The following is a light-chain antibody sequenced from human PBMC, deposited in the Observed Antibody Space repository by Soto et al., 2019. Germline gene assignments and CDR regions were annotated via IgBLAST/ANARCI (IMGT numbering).Light chain of an antibody. J-gene: IGKJ3*01. CDR3: QQFNSYPFT. CDR2: AAS. Sequence: DIQLTQSPSFLSASVGDRVTITCRASQGITTYLAWYQQKPGTAPKLLIYAASTLQSGVPSRFSGSGSGTQFSLTISSLQPEDFATYYCQQFNSYPFTFGPGTTVHIK. V-gene: IGKV1-9*01. CDR1: QGITTY.